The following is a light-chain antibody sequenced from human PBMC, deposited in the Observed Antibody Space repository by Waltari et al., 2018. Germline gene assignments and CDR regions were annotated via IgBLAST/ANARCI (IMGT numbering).Light chain of an antibody. V-gene: IGLV2-14*01. CDR1: SRDVGFYNY. CDR3: NSYTGSSSWV. CDR2: DVS. Sequence: QSALTQPTSVSGSPGQSITISCTGTSRDVGFYNYVSWYQQYPGKVPQLLIYDVSDQPSGVSSRFSGSKSGNTASLTISGLQADDEADYYCNSYTGSSSWVFGGGTKLTVL. J-gene: IGLJ3*02.